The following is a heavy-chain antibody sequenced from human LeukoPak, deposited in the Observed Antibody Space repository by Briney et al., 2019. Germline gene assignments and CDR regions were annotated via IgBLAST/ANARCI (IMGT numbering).Heavy chain of an antibody. D-gene: IGHD4-17*01. CDR2: NYDNGNA. CDR3: ARADYGDTNY. V-gene: IGHV4-59*01. CDR1: GGCIGNYY. J-gene: IGHJ4*02. Sequence: SETLSLTCTVSGGCIGNYYWSWIRQPRGKELEWIGYNYDNGNAKYNPALNSRVTISVDKSKNQFSLKLTSVTAADTAIYYCARADYGDTNYWGQGILVTVSS.